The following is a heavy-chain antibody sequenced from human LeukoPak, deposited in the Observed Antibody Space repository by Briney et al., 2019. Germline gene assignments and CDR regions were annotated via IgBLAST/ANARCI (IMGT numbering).Heavy chain of an antibody. CDR3: ARDYYDSSGYLHAFDY. V-gene: IGHV1-69*13. D-gene: IGHD3-22*01. J-gene: IGHJ4*02. Sequence: SVKVSCKASGYTFTSNYIHWVRQAPGQGLEWMGGIIPIFGTANYAQKFQGRVTITADESTSTAYMELSSLRSEDTAVYYCARDYYDSSGYLHAFDYWGQGTLVTVSS. CDR2: IIPIFGTA. CDR1: GYTFTSNY.